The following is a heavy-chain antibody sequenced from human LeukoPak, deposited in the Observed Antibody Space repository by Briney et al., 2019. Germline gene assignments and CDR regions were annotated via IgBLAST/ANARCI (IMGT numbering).Heavy chain of an antibody. V-gene: IGHV4-39*07. CDR3: ARDSPESLAVAGIDAFDI. CDR2: IYYSGST. J-gene: IGHJ3*02. D-gene: IGHD6-19*01. Sequence: SETLSLTCTVSGGSISSSSYYWGWIRQPPGKGLEWIGSIYYSGSTNYNPSLKSRVTISVDTSKNQFSLKLSSVTAAGTAVYYCARDSPESLAVAGIDAFDIWGQGTMVTVSS. CDR1: GGSISSSSYY.